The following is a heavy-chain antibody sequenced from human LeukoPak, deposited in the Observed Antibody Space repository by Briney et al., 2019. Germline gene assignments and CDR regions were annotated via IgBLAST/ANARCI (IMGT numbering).Heavy chain of an antibody. Sequence: ASVKVSCKASGYTFTFYYIYWVRQAPGQGLEWMGIINPSGGSTSYAQKFQGRVTMTRDTSISTAYMELSRLRSDDTAVYYCARGSYDSSDYEYFQHWGQGTLVTVSS. J-gene: IGHJ1*01. CDR1: GYTFTFYY. D-gene: IGHD3-22*01. CDR3: ARGSYDSSDYEYFQH. CDR2: INPSGGST. V-gene: IGHV1-46*01.